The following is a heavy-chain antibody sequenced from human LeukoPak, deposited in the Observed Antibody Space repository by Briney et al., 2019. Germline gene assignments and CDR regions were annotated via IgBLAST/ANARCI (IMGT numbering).Heavy chain of an antibody. CDR2: IKSDESER. CDR1: GFTFSDYW. V-gene: IGHV3-7*01. D-gene: IGHD2-21*02. CDR3: ATTLNIATRGHL. J-gene: IGHJ4*02. Sequence: GGSLRLSCVASGFTFSDYWMSWVRQAPGKGLEWVANIKSDESERFFSDSVKGRFTISRDNAKNSVYLQMSSLRAEDTGVYYCATTLNIATRGHLWGQGALVTVSS.